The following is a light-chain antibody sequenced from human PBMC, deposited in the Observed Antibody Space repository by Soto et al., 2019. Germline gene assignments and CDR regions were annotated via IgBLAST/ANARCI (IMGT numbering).Light chain of an antibody. J-gene: IGKJ1*01. CDR3: QKYNNWWT. Sequence: EIVMTQSPATLSLSPWERATLSCRASPSVSNNLAWYQKKPGQAPRLLIYGASTRATGIPARFSGSGSGTEFPLTISSLQSEDFEVYYCQKYNNWWTFGQGTKVEIK. CDR1: PSVSNN. V-gene: IGKV3-15*01. CDR2: GAS.